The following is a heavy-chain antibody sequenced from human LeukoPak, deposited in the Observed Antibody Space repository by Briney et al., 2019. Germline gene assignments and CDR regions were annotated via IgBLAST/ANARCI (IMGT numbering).Heavy chain of an antibody. CDR2: IDWDDDK. CDR3: AQTLITMVRGQEYYYYGMDV. Sequence: ESGPALVKPTQTLTLTCTFSGFSLSTSGMCVSWIRQPPGKALEWLARIDWDDDKYYSTSLKIRLTISKDTSKNQVVLTMTNMDPVDTATYYCAQTLITMVRGQEYYYYGMDVWGQGTTVTVSS. V-gene: IGHV2-70*11. J-gene: IGHJ6*02. D-gene: IGHD3-10*01. CDR1: GFSLSTSGMC.